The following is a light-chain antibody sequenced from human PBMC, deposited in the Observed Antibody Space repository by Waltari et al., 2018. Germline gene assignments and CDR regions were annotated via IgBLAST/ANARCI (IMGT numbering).Light chain of an antibody. CDR2: GAS. CDR3: ELYDSSPPGYT. V-gene: IGKV3-20*01. CDR1: QTVRGSY. J-gene: IGKJ2*01. Sequence: EIVLTQSPGTLSLSPGERATLSCRASQTVRGSYIAWYQQRPGQAPRRLIHGASSRATGIPDRLIGSGSGTDVPLTISGLEPDDCAVYFGELYDSSPPGYTFGQGTKLEI.